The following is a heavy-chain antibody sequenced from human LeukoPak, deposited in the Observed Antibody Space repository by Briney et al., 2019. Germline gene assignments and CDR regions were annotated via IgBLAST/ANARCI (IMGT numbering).Heavy chain of an antibody. CDR1: GGSISSGDYY. CDR2: IYYSGST. D-gene: IGHD3-10*01. Sequence: SETLSLTCTVSGGSISSGDYYWSWIRQPPGKGLEWIGYIYYSGSTYYNPFLKSRVTISVDTCKNQFSLKLSSVTAADTAVYYCARALTLGEDAFDIWGQGTMVTVSS. V-gene: IGHV4-30-4*08. J-gene: IGHJ3*02. CDR3: ARALTLGEDAFDI.